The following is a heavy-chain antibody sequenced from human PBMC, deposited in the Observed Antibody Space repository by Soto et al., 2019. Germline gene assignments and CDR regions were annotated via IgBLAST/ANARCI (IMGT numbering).Heavy chain of an antibody. D-gene: IGHD3-22*01. J-gene: IGHJ6*02. CDR1: GYTFTGYY. CDR2: INPNSGCT. Sequence: ASVKVSCKASGYTFTGYYMHWVRQDPGQGLEWMGWINPNSGCTNYAQKFQGRVTRTSDTSISTAYMELSTLRSDDRAVYYCARDLLRITMIVAHYGMDVWGQGTTVTVYS. CDR3: ARDLLRITMIVAHYGMDV. V-gene: IGHV1-2*02.